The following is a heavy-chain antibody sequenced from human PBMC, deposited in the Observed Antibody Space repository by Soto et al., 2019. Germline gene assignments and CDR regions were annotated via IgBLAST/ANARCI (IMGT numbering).Heavy chain of an antibody. Sequence: PGGSLRLSCAASGFTFSNAWMSWVRQAPGKGLEWVGRIKSKTDGGTTDYAAPVKGRFTISRDDSKNTLYLQMNSLKTEDTAVYYCTRVPSSGWYHSSPXXXYXXDVWGQGTTVTVXS. CDR1: GFTFSNAW. V-gene: IGHV3-15*01. CDR2: IKSKTDGGTT. J-gene: IGHJ6*02. D-gene: IGHD6-19*01. CDR3: TRVPSSGWYHSSPXXXYXXDV.